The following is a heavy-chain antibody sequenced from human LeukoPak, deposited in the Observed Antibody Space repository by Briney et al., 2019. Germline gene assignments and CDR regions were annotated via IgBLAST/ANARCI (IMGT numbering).Heavy chain of an antibody. CDR2: IYYSGST. D-gene: IGHD6-19*01. J-gene: IGHJ4*02. V-gene: IGHV4-39*07. CDR3: ARSSGWYFDY. CDR1: GGSISSRSYY. Sequence: SETLSLTCTVSGGSISSRSYYWGWIRQPPGKGLEWIGSIYYSGSTYYNPSLQSRVTISVDTSKNQFSLKLSSVTAADTAVYYCARSSGWYFDYWGQGTLVTVSS.